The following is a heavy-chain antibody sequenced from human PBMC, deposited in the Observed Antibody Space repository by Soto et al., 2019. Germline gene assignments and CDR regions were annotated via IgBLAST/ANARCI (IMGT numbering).Heavy chain of an antibody. CDR2: IWHDGSKK. V-gene: IGHV3-33*01. CDR1: GFTFSYFG. J-gene: IGHJ4*02. CDR3: GRQDGSGYLNY. Sequence: GGSLRLSCAASGFTFSYFGMHWVRQAPGKGLEWVAVIWHDGSKKYHADSVKGRFTISRDNSKNTLYMQMNSLRAEDTAVYYCGRQDGSGYLNYWGQGILVTVS. D-gene: IGHD3-22*01.